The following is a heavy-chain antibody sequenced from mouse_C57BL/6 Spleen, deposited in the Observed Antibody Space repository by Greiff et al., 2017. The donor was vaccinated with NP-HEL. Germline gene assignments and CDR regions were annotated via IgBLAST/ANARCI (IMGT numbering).Heavy chain of an antibody. V-gene: IGHV1-22*01. D-gene: IGHD2-1*01. J-gene: IGHJ1*03. CDR3: AVIYNGRAFDV. CDR2: INPNNGGT. CDR1: GYTFTDYN. Sequence: EVQLQQSGPELVKPGASVKMSCKASGYTFTDYNMHWVKQSHGKSLEWIGYINPNNGGTSYNQKFKGKATLTVNKSSSTAYMELRSLTSEDSAVYYCAVIYNGRAFDVWGTGTTVTVSS.